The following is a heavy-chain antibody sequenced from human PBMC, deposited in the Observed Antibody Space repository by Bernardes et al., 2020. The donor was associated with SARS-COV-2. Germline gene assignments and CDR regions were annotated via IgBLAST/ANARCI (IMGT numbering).Heavy chain of an antibody. Sequence: GGSLRLSCAASGFTFSNAWMSWVRQAPGKGLEWVGRIKSKTDGWTTDYAAPVKGRFTISRDDSKNTLYLQMNSLKTEDTAVYYCTTVASSSSSRDDYYMDVWGKGTTVTVSS. CDR2: IKSKTDGWTT. CDR1: GFTFSNAW. V-gene: IGHV3-15*01. J-gene: IGHJ6*03. D-gene: IGHD6-6*01. CDR3: TTVASSSSSRDDYYMDV.